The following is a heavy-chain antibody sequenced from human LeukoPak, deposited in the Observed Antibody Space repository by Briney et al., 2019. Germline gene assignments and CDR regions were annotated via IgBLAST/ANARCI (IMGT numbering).Heavy chain of an antibody. CDR3: ARGSTCYSTYYFDY. D-gene: IGHD2-15*01. Sequence: SETLSLTCTVSGGSISSTHYYWGWIRQSPGKGLEWIETFYYSGSTYYNPSLKSRVTISINRSKNQFSLKLTSVTAADTAVYYCARGSTCYSTYYFDYWGQGTLVTVSS. J-gene: IGHJ4*02. V-gene: IGHV4-39*07. CDR2: FYYSGST. CDR1: GGSISSTHYY.